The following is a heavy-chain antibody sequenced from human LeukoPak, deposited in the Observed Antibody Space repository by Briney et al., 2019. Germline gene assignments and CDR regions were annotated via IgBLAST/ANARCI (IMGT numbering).Heavy chain of an antibody. CDR2: IYFNGST. D-gene: IGHD3-3*01. J-gene: IGHJ2*01. CDR1: GGSISSGGYY. Sequence: PSETLSLTCDVSGGSISSGGYYWTWIRHSPGEGLEWIGNIYFNGSTDFHPSLKNRVTVSMDTSKKQFSLKLTSVTAADTAVYYCARARQERITISGVTYRYFDLWGRGTLVTVSS. CDR3: ARARQERITISGVTYRYFDL. V-gene: IGHV4-31*11.